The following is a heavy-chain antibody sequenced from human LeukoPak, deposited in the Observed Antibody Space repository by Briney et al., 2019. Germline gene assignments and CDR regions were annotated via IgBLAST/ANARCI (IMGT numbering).Heavy chain of an antibody. J-gene: IGHJ4*02. Sequence: GGSLRLSCAASGFTFSSYSMNWVRQAPGKGLEWVSYISSSSSTIYYADSVKGRFTISRDNAKNSLYLQMNNLRAEDTAVYYCARTGDWLQLWYFDSWGQGTLVTVSS. D-gene: IGHD5-24*01. CDR2: ISSSSSTI. V-gene: IGHV3-48*01. CDR3: ARTGDWLQLWYFDS. CDR1: GFTFSSYS.